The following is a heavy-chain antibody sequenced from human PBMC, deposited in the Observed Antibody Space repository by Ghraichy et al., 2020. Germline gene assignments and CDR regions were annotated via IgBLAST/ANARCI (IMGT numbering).Heavy chain of an antibody. CDR1: GGPLSSGAYH. J-gene: IGHJ6*03. Sequence: SETLSLTCNVSGGPLSSGAYHWSWIRQHPGKGLEWIGYIFYTGTTYHNPSLKSRVTMSVDTSKNQFSLKLSSVTAADTAVYFCARDVRGTAYSHSSEGYTYYYYYMDVWGKGTTFTVSS. V-gene: IGHV4-31*03. CDR2: IFYTGTT. CDR3: ARDVRGTAYSHSSEGYTYYYYYMDV. D-gene: IGHD6-6*01.